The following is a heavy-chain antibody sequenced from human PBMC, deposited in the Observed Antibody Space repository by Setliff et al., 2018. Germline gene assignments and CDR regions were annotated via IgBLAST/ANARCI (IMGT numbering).Heavy chain of an antibody. CDR1: GFTFSTYR. D-gene: IGHD3-22*01. CDR3: VKGSGFYDY. Sequence: GGSLRLSCAASGFTFSTYRMHWVRQAPGKGLEWVAVIWDDGVKKYHADSVKGRFTISRDNSKNTLYLQLSSLRAEDTATYYCVKGSGFYDYWGQGAPVTVSS. CDR2: IWDDGVKK. V-gene: IGHV3-33*03. J-gene: IGHJ4*02.